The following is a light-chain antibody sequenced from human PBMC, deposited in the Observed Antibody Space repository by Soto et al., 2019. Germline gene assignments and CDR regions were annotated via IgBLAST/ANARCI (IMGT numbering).Light chain of an antibody. CDR1: QSVSSSY. V-gene: IGKV3-20*01. Sequence: EIVLTQSPGTLSLSPGERATLSCRASQSVSSSYLAWYQQKPGQAPRLLIYDASSRATGIPDRFSGSGSGTDFTLIISRLEPEDFAVYYCQQYGSSPGTFGQGTKVEIK. CDR2: DAS. J-gene: IGKJ1*01. CDR3: QQYGSSPGT.